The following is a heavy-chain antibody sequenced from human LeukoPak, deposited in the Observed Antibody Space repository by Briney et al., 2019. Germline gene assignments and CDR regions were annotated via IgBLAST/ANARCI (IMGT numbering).Heavy chain of an antibody. D-gene: IGHD3-10*01. CDR2: IEYGGSA. J-gene: IGHJ4*02. V-gene: IGHV4-39*01. Sequence: SETLSLTCTVSGDSSRGDVYYWGWIRQPPGKGLEWIGNIEYGGSAYYNPSLQSRLTLSVDMSQNQFSLQLSSVTAADTAVYFCARLVHGSASVGDRFDSWGRGTLVTVSS. CDR1: GDSSRGDVYY. CDR3: ARLVHGSASVGDRFDS.